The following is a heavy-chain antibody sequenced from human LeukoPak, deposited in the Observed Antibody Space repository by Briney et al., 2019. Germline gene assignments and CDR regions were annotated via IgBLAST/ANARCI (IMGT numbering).Heavy chain of an antibody. Sequence: GASVKVSCKASGYSFTNYGISWVRQAPGQGLEWMGWISAYNGYTHFAQKFQGRVTMTRDTSVSTAYMELSRLRSDDTAVYYCAREGSSTYYFDYWGQGTLVTVSS. CDR1: GYSFTNYG. J-gene: IGHJ4*02. CDR3: AREGSSTYYFDY. CDR2: ISAYNGYT. V-gene: IGHV1-18*01. D-gene: IGHD6-6*01.